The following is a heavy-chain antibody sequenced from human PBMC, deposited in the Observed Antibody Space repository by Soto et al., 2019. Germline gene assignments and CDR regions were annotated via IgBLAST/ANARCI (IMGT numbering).Heavy chain of an antibody. V-gene: IGHV4-39*01. D-gene: IGHD2-15*01. CDR2: IYYSGST. CDR3: ARRRGYCSGGSCYPEIPYGMDV. J-gene: IGHJ6*02. Sequence: QLQLQESGPGLVKPSETLSLTCTVSGGSISSSSYYWGWIRQPPGKGLEWIGSIYYSGSTYYNPSLKSRVPIPLEPAKIQFALKRSSVPAADTAVYYCARRRGYCSGGSCYPEIPYGMDVWGQGTTVTVSS. CDR1: GGSISSSSYY.